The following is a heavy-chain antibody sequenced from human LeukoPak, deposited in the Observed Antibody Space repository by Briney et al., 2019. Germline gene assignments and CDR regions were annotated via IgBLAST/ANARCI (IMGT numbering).Heavy chain of an antibody. Sequence: GRSLRLSCAASGFAFSSYGMHWVRQPPGKGLEWVVVISYDGSDKYYVDSVKGRFTISRDNPKNTLYLQMNSLRVEDTAVYYCAKSSGYSHGPPDYWGQGTLVTVSS. CDR1: GFAFSSYG. V-gene: IGHV3-30*18. D-gene: IGHD5-18*01. J-gene: IGHJ4*02. CDR3: AKSSGYSHGPPDY. CDR2: ISYDGSDK.